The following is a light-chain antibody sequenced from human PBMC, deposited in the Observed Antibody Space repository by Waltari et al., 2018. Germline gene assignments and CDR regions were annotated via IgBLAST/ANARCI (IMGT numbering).Light chain of an antibody. J-gene: IGKJ4*01. CDR1: QSISSY. V-gene: IGKV1-39*01. CDR3: QQSYSTPI. Sequence: DIQMTQSPSALSASVGDRVTITYRASQSISSYLNWYQQKPGKAPKLLIYAASSLQSGVPSRFSGSGSGTDFTLTISSLQPEDFATYYCQQSYSTPIFGGGTKVEIK. CDR2: AAS.